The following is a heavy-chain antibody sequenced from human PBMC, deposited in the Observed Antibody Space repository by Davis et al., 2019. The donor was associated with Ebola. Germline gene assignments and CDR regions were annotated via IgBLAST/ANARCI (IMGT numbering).Heavy chain of an antibody. CDR1: GGSISSSNW. CDR2: INHSGST. CDR3: ARGPRLALFDY. Sequence: MPSETLSLTCAVSGGSISSSNWWSWVRQPPGKGLEWIGEINHSGSTNYNPSLKSRVTISVDTSKNQFSLKLSSVTAADTAVYYCARGPRLALFDYWGQGTLVTVSS. D-gene: IGHD5-12*01. V-gene: IGHV4-4*02. J-gene: IGHJ4*02.